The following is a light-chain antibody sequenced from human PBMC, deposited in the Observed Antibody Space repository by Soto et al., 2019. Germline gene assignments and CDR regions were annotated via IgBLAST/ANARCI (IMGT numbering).Light chain of an antibody. CDR2: ATS. CDR1: QGINHY. CDR3: QKHNSAPLF. Sequence: DIQMTQSPSSLSSSVGDRVTITCRARQGINHYLSWFQQKPGKVPKLLIYATSTLQSGVPSRFSGSGFGTDVTLPISSLQHEDVATYYCQKHNSAPLFFGPGTKVDIK. J-gene: IGKJ3*01. V-gene: IGKV1-27*01.